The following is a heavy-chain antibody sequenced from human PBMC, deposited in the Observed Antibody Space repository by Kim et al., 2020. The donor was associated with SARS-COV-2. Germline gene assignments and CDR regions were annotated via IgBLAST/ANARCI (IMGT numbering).Heavy chain of an antibody. V-gene: IGHV4-31*02. CDR2: SGSP. CDR3: ARGDTAMD. J-gene: IGHJ4*02. Sequence: SGSPYNTPSLKSRVTISVDTSKSQFSRKLSSVTAADTAVYYCARGDTAMDWGQGTLVTVSS. D-gene: IGHD5-18*01.